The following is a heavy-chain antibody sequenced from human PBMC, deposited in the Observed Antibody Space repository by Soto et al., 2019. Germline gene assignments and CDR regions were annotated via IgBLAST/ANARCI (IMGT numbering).Heavy chain of an antibody. D-gene: IGHD6-13*01. Sequence: LRLSCAASGFTFSSYAMTWVRQAPGKGLEWVSTISGTGGNTYYADSVKGRFTISRDNTKNSLYLQMNSLRAEDTAVYYCAKKWQLGFDYWGQGTLVTVSS. CDR1: GFTFSSYA. J-gene: IGHJ4*02. CDR3: AKKWQLGFDY. V-gene: IGHV3-23*01. CDR2: ISGTGGNT.